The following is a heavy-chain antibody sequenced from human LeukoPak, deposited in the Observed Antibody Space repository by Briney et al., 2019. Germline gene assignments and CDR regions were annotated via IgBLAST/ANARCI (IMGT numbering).Heavy chain of an antibody. CDR1: GFTFSSYA. D-gene: IGHD3-10*01. CDR2: ISGTGDNT. V-gene: IGHV3-23*01. Sequence: GGSLRLSCAASGFTFSSYAMSWVRQAPGKGLEWVSAISGTGDNTYYADSVKGRFTISRDDSKNTLYLQVNSLRAEDTAVYYCAKTSGSYYLFDYWGQGTLVTVSS. CDR3: AKTSGSYYLFDY. J-gene: IGHJ4*02.